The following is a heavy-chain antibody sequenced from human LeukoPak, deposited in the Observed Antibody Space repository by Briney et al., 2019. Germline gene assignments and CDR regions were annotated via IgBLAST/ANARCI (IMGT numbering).Heavy chain of an antibody. CDR3: ARAGVGRYFDWLPQNPYYYYGMDV. Sequence: PGGSLRLSCAASGFTVSSNYMSWVRQAPGKGLEWVSVIYSGGSTYYADSVKGRFTISRDNSKNTLYLQMNSLRAEDPAVYYCARAGVGRYFDWLPQNPYYYYGMDVWGQGTTVTVSS. J-gene: IGHJ6*02. CDR1: GFTVSSNY. V-gene: IGHV3-66*01. CDR2: IYSGGST. D-gene: IGHD3-9*01.